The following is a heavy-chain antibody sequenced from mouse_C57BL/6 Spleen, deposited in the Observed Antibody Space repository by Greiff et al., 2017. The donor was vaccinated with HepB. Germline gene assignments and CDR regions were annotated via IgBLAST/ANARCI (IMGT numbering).Heavy chain of an antibody. CDR2: IDPENGDT. CDR3: TTGEDWYFDV. Sequence: VQLQQSGAELVRPGASVKLSCTASGFNIKDDYMHWVKQRPEQGLEWIGWIDPENGDTEYASKFQGKATITADTSSNTAYLQLSSLTSEDTAVYYCTTGEDWYFDVWGTGTTVTVSS. CDR1: GFNIKDDY. J-gene: IGHJ1*03. V-gene: IGHV14-4*01.